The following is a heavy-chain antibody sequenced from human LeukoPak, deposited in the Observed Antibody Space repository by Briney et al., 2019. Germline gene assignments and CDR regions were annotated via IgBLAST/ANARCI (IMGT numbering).Heavy chain of an antibody. J-gene: IGHJ4*02. CDR1: GGSFSGYY. CDR2: INHSGST. CDR3: ARGVGDTDRHIDY. V-gene: IGHV4-34*01. Sequence: SETLSLTCAVYGGSFSGYYWSWIRQPPGKGLEWIGEINHSGSTYYNPSLKSRVTISVDTSKNQFSLKLSSVTAADTAVYYCARGVGDTDRHIDYWGQGTLVTVSS. D-gene: IGHD5-18*01.